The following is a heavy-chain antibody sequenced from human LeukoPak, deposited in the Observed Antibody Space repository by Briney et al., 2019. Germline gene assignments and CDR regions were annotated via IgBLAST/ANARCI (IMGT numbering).Heavy chain of an antibody. V-gene: IGHV3-48*03. D-gene: IGHD3-10*02. CDR2: ISGSGSTI. J-gene: IGHJ6*04. CDR1: GFTFSSYE. Sequence: GSLRLSCAASGFTFSSYEMNWVRQAPGKGLEWVSYISGSGSTIYYADSVKGRFTTSRDNAKNSLYLQMNSLRAEDTAVYYCAELGITMIGGVWGKGTTVTISS. CDR3: AELGITMIGGV.